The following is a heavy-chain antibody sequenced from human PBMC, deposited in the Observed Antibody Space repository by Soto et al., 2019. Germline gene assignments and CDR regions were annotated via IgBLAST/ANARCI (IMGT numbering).Heavy chain of an antibody. J-gene: IGHJ4*02. Sequence: QVQLVQSGAEVKKPGYSVKVSCKASGGTFSSYAISWVRQAPGQGLEWMGGIIPICGTANYAQKFQGRVTITADESTSTAYMELSSLRSEDTAVYYCARAFYSYGDPEVDYWGQGTLVTVSS. V-gene: IGHV1-69*01. CDR2: IIPICGTA. CDR3: ARAFYSYGDPEVDY. CDR1: GGTFSSYA. D-gene: IGHD5-18*01.